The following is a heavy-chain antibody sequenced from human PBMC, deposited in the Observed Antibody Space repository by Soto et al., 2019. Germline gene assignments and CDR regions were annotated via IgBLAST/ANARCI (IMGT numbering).Heavy chain of an antibody. Sequence: EVQLLESGGGLIQPGGSLTLSCAASGFTFGSYAMTWVRQAPGKGLESVAGLYGNSGGIQYADSVWGRFTIFRDNSNNIVFLHMRRLRVEDTALYFCAKDAVAGDGLWLMDHWVPGTLVTVSS. CDR2: LYGNSGGI. D-gene: IGHD2-21*02. CDR3: AKDAVAGDGLWLMDH. CDR1: GFTFGSYA. V-gene: IGHV3-23*01. J-gene: IGHJ4*02.